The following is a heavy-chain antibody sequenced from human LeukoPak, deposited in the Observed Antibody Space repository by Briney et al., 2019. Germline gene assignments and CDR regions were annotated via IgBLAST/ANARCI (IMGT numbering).Heavy chain of an antibody. CDR2: ISWNSGSI. CDR3: AKDPFKGIAAVYFDY. Sequence: GGSLRLSCAASGFTFDDYAMHWVRQAPGKGLEWVSGISWNSGSIGYADSVKGRFTISRDNAKNSLCLQMNSLRAEDTALYYRAKDPFKGIAAVYFDYWGQGTLVTVSS. V-gene: IGHV3-9*01. D-gene: IGHD6-13*01. CDR1: GFTFDDYA. J-gene: IGHJ4*02.